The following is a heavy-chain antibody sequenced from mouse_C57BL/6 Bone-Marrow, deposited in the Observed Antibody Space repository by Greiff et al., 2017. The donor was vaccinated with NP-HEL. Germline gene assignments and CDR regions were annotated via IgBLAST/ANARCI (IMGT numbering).Heavy chain of an antibody. CDR3: ARSGDCGGYFDY. CDR1: GYAFSSSW. V-gene: IGHV1-82*01. Sequence: QVQLKQSGPELVKPGASVKISCKASGYAFSSSWMNWVKQRPGKGLEWIGRIYPGDGDTNYNGKFKGKATLTADKSSSTAYMQLSSLTSEDSAVYFCARSGDCGGYFDYWGQGTTLTVSS. J-gene: IGHJ2*01. D-gene: IGHD1-1*02. CDR2: IYPGDGDT.